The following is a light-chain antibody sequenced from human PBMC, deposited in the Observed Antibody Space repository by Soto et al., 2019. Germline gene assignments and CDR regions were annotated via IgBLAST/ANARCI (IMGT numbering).Light chain of an antibody. Sequence: QSALTQPASVSGSPGQSITISCTGTSGDIGEYNYVSWFQQHAGKAPKLLIYEVHDRPSGVSDRFSGSKSGNTASLTISGLRAEDEADFFCCSYAGNGAWVFGGGTQLTVL. CDR2: EVH. V-gene: IGLV2-14*01. CDR1: SGDIGEYNY. CDR3: CSYAGNGAWV. J-gene: IGLJ3*02.